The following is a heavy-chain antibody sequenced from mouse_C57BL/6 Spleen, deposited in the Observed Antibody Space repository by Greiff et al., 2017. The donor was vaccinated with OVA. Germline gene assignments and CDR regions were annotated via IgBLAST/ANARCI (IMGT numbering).Heavy chain of an antibody. CDR3: ASPYPSMDY. Sequence: EVQLQESGPGLVKPSQSLSLTCSVTGYSITSGYYWNWIRQFPGNKLEWMGYISYDGSNNYNPSLKNRISITRDTSKNQFFLKLNSVTTEDTATYYCASPYPSMDYWGQGTSVTVSS. V-gene: IGHV3-6*01. CDR1: GYSITSGYY. J-gene: IGHJ4*01. CDR2: ISYDGSN.